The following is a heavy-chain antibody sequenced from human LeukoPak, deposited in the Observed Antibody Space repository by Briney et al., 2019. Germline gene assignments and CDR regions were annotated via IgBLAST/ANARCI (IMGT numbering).Heavy chain of an antibody. J-gene: IGHJ6*02. CDR1: GFTFNSSD. CDR3: AKMSYYDSSGYYPYGMDV. Sequence: PGGSLRLSCAASGFTFNSSDIQWVRQAPGKGLEWVAVMSYDGNKKYYTDSVKGRFTISRDNSKNTLYLQMNSLRAEDTGVYYCAKMSYYDSSGYYPYGMDVWGQGTTVTVS. V-gene: IGHV3-30*18. D-gene: IGHD3-22*01. CDR2: MSYDGNKK.